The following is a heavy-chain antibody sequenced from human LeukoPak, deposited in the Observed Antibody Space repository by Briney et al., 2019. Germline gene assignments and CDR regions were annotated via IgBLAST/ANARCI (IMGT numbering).Heavy chain of an antibody. Sequence: PETLSLTCAVYGGSFSGYYWSWIRQPPGKGLEWIGEINHSGSTNYNPSLKSRVTISVDTSKNQFSLKLSSVTAADTAVYYCARGRPPGIAVAGTTRRGWFDPWGQGTLVTVSS. CDR1: GGSFSGYY. V-gene: IGHV4-34*01. D-gene: IGHD6-19*01. J-gene: IGHJ5*02. CDR2: INHSGST. CDR3: ARGRPPGIAVAGTTRRGWFDP.